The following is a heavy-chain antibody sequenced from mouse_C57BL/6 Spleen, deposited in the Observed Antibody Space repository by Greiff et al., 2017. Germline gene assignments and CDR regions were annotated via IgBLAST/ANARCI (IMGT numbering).Heavy chain of an antibody. V-gene: IGHV1-69*01. D-gene: IGHD2-3*01. CDR1: GYTFTSYW. Sequence: QVQLQQPGAELVMPGASVKLSCKASGYTFTSYWMHWVKQRPGKGLEWIGEIDPSDSYTNYNQKFKGKSTLTVDKSSSTAYMQLSSLTSEDSAVYYCARRGWLLPYAMDYWGQGTSVTVSS. J-gene: IGHJ4*01. CDR2: IDPSDSYT. CDR3: ARRGWLLPYAMDY.